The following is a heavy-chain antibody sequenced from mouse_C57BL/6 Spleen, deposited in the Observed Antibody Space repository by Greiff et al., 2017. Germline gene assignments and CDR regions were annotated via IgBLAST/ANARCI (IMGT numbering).Heavy chain of an antibody. Sequence: EVNVVESGGGLVQPGGSMKLSCVASGFTFSNYWMNWVRQSPEKGLEWVAQIRLKSDNYATHYAESVKGRFTISRDDSKSSVYLQMNNLRAEDTGIYYCTWDYDWYFDVWGTGTTVTVSS. CDR1: GFTFSNYW. CDR3: TWDYDWYFDV. D-gene: IGHD2-4*01. CDR2: IRLKSDNYAT. J-gene: IGHJ1*03. V-gene: IGHV6-3*01.